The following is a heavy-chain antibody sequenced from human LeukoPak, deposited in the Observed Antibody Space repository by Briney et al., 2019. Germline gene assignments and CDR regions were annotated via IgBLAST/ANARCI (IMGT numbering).Heavy chain of an antibody. V-gene: IGHV1-69*13. Sequence: GASVKVSCKASGGTFSSYAISWVRQAPGQGLEWMGGIIPIFGTANYAQKFQGRVTITADESTSTAYMELSSLRSDDTAVYYCARDTEVVPAEFDYWGQGTLVTVSS. CDR2: IIPIFGTA. D-gene: IGHD2-2*01. J-gene: IGHJ4*02. CDR3: ARDTEVVPAEFDY. CDR1: GGTFSSYA.